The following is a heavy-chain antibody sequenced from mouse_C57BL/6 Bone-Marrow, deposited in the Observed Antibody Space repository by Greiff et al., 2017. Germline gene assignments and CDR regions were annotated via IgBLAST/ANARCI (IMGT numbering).Heavy chain of an antibody. D-gene: IGHD1-1*01. Sequence: VQLQQPGAELVKPGASVKMSCKASGYTFTSYWITWVKQRPGQGLEWIGDIYPGSGSTNYNEKFKSKATLTVDTSSSTAYMQLSSLTSEDSAVYYCARRYYGSSYVYWYFDVWGTETTVTVSS. J-gene: IGHJ1*03. CDR1: GYTFTSYW. CDR3: ARRYYGSSYVYWYFDV. V-gene: IGHV1-55*01. CDR2: IYPGSGST.